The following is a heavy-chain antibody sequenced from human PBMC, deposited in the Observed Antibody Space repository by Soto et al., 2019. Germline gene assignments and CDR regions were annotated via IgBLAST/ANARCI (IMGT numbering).Heavy chain of an antibody. D-gene: IGHD1-26*01. CDR1: RFSFTNAW. J-gene: IGHJ6*02. CDR3: STDIGIYGLDI. CDR2: IKSKTDGGTA. Sequence: EVQLVDSGGGFVQPGGSLRLSCVASRFSFTNAWMSWVRQAPGKGPEWVGRIKSKTDGGTADYAAPVNGRFTISRDDSQNTLYLHMDSLKTADTALYHCSTDIGIYGLDIWGQGTTVTVSS. V-gene: IGHV3-15*01.